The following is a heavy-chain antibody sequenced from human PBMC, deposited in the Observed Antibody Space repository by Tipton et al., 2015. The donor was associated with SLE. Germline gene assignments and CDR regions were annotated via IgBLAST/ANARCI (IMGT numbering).Heavy chain of an antibody. J-gene: IGHJ2*01. D-gene: IGHD4/OR15-4a*01. CDR3: ARQIGGVNFWYFDL. CDR1: SDSIRNY. CDR2: IYYSGST. V-gene: IGHV4-59*01. Sequence: TLSLTCTVSSDSIRNYWSWIRQPPGKGLEWIGYIYYSGSTNCNPSLESRLTISVDTSKNQFSLKLNSVTAADTAVYYCARQIGGVNFWYFDLWGRGTLVTVSS.